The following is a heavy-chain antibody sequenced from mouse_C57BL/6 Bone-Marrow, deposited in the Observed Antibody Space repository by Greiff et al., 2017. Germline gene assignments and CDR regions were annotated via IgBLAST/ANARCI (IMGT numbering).Heavy chain of an antibody. CDR2: IYPGGGYT. J-gene: IGHJ4*01. V-gene: IGHV1-63*01. D-gene: IGHD1-1*01. CDR3: ARLTVVAYYAMDY. CDR1: GYTFTNYW. Sequence: QVQLKESGAELVRPGTSVKMSYKASGYTFTNYWIGWAKQRPGHGLEWIGDIYPGGGYTNYNEKFKGKATLTADKSSSTAYMQFSSLTSEDSAIYYCARLTVVAYYAMDYWGQGTSVTVSS.